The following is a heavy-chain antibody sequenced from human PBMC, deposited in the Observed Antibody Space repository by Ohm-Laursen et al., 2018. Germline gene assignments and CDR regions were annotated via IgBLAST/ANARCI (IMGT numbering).Heavy chain of an antibody. CDR1: GFMFNSYS. CDR3: AREVVGNPPSFDY. D-gene: IGHD1-26*01. V-gene: IGHV3-48*01. J-gene: IGHJ4*02. CDR2: ISGSSKII. Sequence: GSLRLSCAASGFMFNSYSMNWVRQAPGKGLEWVSYISGSSKIIYSADSVKGRFTISRDNAKNSLYLQMNSLRVEDTAVYYCAREVVGNPPSFDYWGQGTQVSVSS.